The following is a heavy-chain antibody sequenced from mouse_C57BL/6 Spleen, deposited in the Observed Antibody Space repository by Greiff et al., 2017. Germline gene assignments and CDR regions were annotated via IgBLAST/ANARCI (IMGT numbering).Heavy chain of an antibody. CDR3: ARSTMVTRASCDY. J-gene: IGHJ2*01. V-gene: IGHV1-69*01. CDR2: IDPSDSYT. Sequence: QVQLQQPGAELVMPGASVKLSCKASGYTFTSYWMHWVKQRPGQGLEWIGEIDPSDSYTNYNQKFKGKSTLTVDKSSSTAYMPRSSLTSEDSAVYFCARSTMVTRASCDYGGQGTTLSVSS. D-gene: IGHD2-2*01. CDR1: GYTFTSYW.